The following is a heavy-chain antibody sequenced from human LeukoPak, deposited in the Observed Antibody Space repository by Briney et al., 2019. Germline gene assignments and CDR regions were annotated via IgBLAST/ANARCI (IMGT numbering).Heavy chain of an antibody. J-gene: IGHJ4*02. V-gene: IGHV4-30-2*01. CDR3: ARADYTHALFDY. CDR2: IYHSGST. D-gene: IGHD4-11*01. CDR1: GGSISSGGYY. Sequence: SETLSLTCTVSGGSISSGGYYWSWIRQPPGKGLEWIGYIYHSGSTYYNPSLKSRVTISVDRSKNQFSLKLSSVTAADTAVYYCARADYTHALFDYWGQGTLVTVSS.